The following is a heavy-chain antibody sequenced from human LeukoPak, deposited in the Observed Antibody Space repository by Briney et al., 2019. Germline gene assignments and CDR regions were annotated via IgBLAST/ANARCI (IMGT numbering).Heavy chain of an antibody. J-gene: IGHJ5*02. V-gene: IGHV3-30-3*01. CDR1: GFTFSSYA. CDR3: ARDLVFGVVIMRNWFDP. D-gene: IGHD3-3*01. Sequence: PGGSLRLSCAASGFTFSSYAMHWVRQAPGKGLEWVAVISYDGSNKYYADSVKGRFTISRDNSKNTLYLQMNSLRAEDTAVYYCARDLVFGVVIMRNWFDPWGQGTLVTVSS. CDR2: ISYDGSNK.